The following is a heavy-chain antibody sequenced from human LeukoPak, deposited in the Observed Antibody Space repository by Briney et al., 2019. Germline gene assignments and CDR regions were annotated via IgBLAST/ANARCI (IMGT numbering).Heavy chain of an antibody. J-gene: IGHJ6*03. V-gene: IGHV3-48*03. CDR3: ARREVYYDILTANYYYYMDV. CDR2: ISSSGSTI. CDR1: GFTFSSYE. Sequence: PGGSLRLSCAASGFTFSSYEMNWVRQAPGKGLEWVSYISSSGSTIYYADSVKGRFTISRDNAKNSLYLQMNSLRAEDTAVYYCARREVYYDILTANYYYYMDVWGKGTTVTVSS. D-gene: IGHD3-9*01.